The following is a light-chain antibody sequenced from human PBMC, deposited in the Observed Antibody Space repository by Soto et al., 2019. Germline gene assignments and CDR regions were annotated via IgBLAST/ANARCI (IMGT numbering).Light chain of an antibody. V-gene: IGKV1-6*01. CDR3: RQDSGYSWT. CDR2: GAS. CDR1: QDVRHH. Sequence: AIQMTQSPSSLSASVGDRVTISCRASQDVRHHIGWYQQTPGKAPKLLIYGASSLHSGVPSRFSGSGYGTDFTLTISSLQPEDSATYLCRQDSGYSWTFGQGTKVEVK. J-gene: IGKJ1*01.